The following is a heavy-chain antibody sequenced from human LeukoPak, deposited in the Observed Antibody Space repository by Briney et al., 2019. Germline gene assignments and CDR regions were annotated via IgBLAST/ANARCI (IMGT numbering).Heavy chain of an antibody. D-gene: IGHD6-19*01. Sequence: GGSLRLSCAASGFTFSSYWMRWVRQAPGKGLVWVSRINSDGSSTSYADSVKGRFTISRDNAKNTLYLQMNSLRAEDTAVYYCAREYSSGWYNEYYFDYWGQGTLVTVSS. J-gene: IGHJ4*02. V-gene: IGHV3-74*01. CDR3: AREYSSGWYNEYYFDY. CDR1: GFTFSSYW. CDR2: INSDGSST.